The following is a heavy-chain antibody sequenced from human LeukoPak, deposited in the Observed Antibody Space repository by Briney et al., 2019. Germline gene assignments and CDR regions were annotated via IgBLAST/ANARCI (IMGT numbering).Heavy chain of an antibody. CDR2: ITRDGSST. CDR1: GFTFSSSW. D-gene: IGHD3-16*01. V-gene: IGHV3-74*01. J-gene: IGHJ6*04. Sequence: GGSLRLSCAASGFTFSSSWMPWVRQAPGKGLVWVSRITRDGSSTTYADSVKGRFTTSRDNAKNTLYVQMESMRDDDTAVYYCARDPGYESWSPFWGGMDVWGNGTTVIVSS. CDR3: ARDPGYESWSPFWGGMDV.